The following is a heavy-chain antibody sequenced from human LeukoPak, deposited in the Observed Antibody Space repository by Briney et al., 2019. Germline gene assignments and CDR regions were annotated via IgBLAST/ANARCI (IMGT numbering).Heavy chain of an antibody. CDR2: INPNSGGT. CDR3: AREYDSSGYSFDY. CDR1: GYTFTGYY. J-gene: IGHJ4*02. Sequence: ASVKVSCKASGYTFTGYYMHWVRQAPGQGLEWMGWINPNSGGTNYAQKFQGRVTMTRDTSISTAYMELSRLRSDDTAVYYCAREYDSSGYSFDYWGQGTLVTVSS. D-gene: IGHD3-22*01. V-gene: IGHV1-2*02.